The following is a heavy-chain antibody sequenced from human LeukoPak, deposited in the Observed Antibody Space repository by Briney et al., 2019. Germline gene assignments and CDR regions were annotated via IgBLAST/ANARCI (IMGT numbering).Heavy chain of an antibody. Sequence: GESLKISCKGSGYSFTSYWISWVRQMPGKGLEWMGRTDPSDSYTNYSPSFQGHVTISADKSISTAYLQWSSLKASDTAMYYCARFYSSSYNWFDPWGQGTLVTVSS. CDR3: ARFYSSSYNWFDP. J-gene: IGHJ5*02. CDR1: GYSFTSYW. D-gene: IGHD6-6*01. CDR2: TDPSDSYT. V-gene: IGHV5-10-1*01.